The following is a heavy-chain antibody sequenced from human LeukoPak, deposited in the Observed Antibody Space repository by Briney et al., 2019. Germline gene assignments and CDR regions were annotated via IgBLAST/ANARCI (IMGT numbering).Heavy chain of an antibody. CDR2: IIPILGIA. CDR3: ARDLFSRPYYYDSRPGDY. CDR1: GGTFSSYA. Sequence: RASVKVSCKASGGTFSSYAISWVRQAPGQGLEWMGRIIPILGIANYAQKFQGRVTITADKSTSTAYMELSSLRSEDTAVYYCARDLFSRPYYYDSRPGDYWGQGTLVTVSS. D-gene: IGHD3-22*01. V-gene: IGHV1-69*04. J-gene: IGHJ4*02.